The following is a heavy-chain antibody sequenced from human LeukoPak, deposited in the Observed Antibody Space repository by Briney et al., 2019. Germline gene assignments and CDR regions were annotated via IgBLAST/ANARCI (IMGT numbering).Heavy chain of an antibody. CDR3: ARGQANYYYYYGMDV. CDR1: GYTFTSYD. Sequence: ASVKVSCKASGYTFTSYDINWVRQATGQGLEWMGWMNPNSGNTGYAQKFQGRVTMTRNTSISTAYMELSSLRSEDTAVYYCARGQANYYYYYGMDVWGQGTTVTVSS. CDR2: MNPNSGNT. D-gene: IGHD5-12*01. V-gene: IGHV1-8*01. J-gene: IGHJ6*02.